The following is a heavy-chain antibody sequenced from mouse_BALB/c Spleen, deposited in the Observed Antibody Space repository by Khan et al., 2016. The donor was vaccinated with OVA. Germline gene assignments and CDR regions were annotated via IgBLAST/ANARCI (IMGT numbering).Heavy chain of an antibody. CDR3: ASHLTGSFAY. D-gene: IGHD4-1*01. J-gene: IGHJ3*01. CDR1: GFTFSSYG. V-gene: IGHV5-6*01. CDR2: ISSAGDYT. Sequence: EVMLMESGGDLVKPGGSLKLSCAASGFTFSSYGMSWVRQTPDKRLEWVTTISSAGDYTYYPDSVKGRFTISRDNAKNTLYLQMSSLKSEDTAMYYCASHLTGSFAYWGQGTLVTVSA.